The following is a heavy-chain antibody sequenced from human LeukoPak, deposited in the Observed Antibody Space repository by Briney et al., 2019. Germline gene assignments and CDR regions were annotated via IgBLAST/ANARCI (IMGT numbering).Heavy chain of an antibody. Sequence: GGSLRLSCAASGLTFSSYEMSWVRQAPGKGRDWDSYISSGGSSINYADSVRGRFTISRDNAKNSLYLQMNSLRADDTAVYYCARETPYGSGSRGDFDYWGQGTLVTVSS. CDR2: ISSGGSSI. D-gene: IGHD3-10*01. CDR1: GLTFSSYE. J-gene: IGHJ4*02. V-gene: IGHV3-48*03. CDR3: ARETPYGSGSRGDFDY.